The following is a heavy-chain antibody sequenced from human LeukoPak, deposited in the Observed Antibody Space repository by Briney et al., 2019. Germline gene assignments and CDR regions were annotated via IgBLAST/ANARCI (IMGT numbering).Heavy chain of an antibody. CDR2: INPSGGST. Sequence: GASVKVSCKASGYTFTSYYIQWVRQAPGQGLGWMGIINPSGGSTSYAQKFQGRLTMSRDTSTSTDYMELSSLRSEDTAAYYCAREEGVVAGTFDFWGQGTLVTVSS. V-gene: IGHV1-46*03. J-gene: IGHJ4*02. CDR1: GYTFTSYY. CDR3: AREEGVVAGTFDF. D-gene: IGHD6-19*01.